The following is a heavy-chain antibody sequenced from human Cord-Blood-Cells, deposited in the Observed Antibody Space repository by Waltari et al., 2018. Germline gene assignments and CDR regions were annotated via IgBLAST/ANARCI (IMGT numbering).Heavy chain of an antibody. V-gene: IGHV4-34*01. CDR3: ARRSGGYCSGGSCYNWFDP. Sequence: QLQQWGAGLLKPSETLSLTCAVYGGSFSGYYWSWIRQPPGKGLEWIGEINHSGSTNYNPSLKSRVTISVDTSKNQFSLKLSSVTAADTAVYYCARRSGGYCSGGSCYNWFDPWGQGTLVTVSS. J-gene: IGHJ5*02. CDR2: INHSGST. CDR1: GGSFSGYY. D-gene: IGHD2-15*01.